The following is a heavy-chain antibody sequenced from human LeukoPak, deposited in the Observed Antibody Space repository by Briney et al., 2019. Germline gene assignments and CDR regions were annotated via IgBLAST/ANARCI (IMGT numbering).Heavy chain of an antibody. CDR2: IYSGGST. J-gene: IGHJ4*02. Sequence: PGGSLRLSCAASGFTVSSNYMSWVRQAPGKGLEWVPVIYSGGSTYYADSVKGRFTISRDNSKNTLYLQMNSLRAEDTAVYYCARQPSFCSGGSCYDYWGQGSLVIVSS. CDR1: GFTVSSNY. CDR3: ARQPSFCSGGSCYDY. D-gene: IGHD2-15*01. V-gene: IGHV3-53*01.